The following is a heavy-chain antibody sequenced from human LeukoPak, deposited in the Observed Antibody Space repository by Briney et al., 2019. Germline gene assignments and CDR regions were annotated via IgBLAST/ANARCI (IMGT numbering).Heavy chain of an antibody. CDR1: GFTFDDYG. CDR2: ISWNSGSI. CDR3: AKAPRGNDDYIDY. V-gene: IGHV3-9*01. J-gene: IGHJ4*02. Sequence: GRSLRLSCAASGFTFDDYGMHWVRQAPGKGLEWVSGISWNSGSIGYADSVEGRFTISRDNAKNSLYLQMNSLRAEDTALYYCAKAPRGNDDYIDYWGQGTLVTVSS. D-gene: IGHD3-16*01.